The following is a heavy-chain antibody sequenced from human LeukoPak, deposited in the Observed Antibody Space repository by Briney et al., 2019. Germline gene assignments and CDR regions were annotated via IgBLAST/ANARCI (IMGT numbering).Heavy chain of an antibody. CDR2: MSSSSNYI. CDR3: ARDRNYYDSSGYSKTVDY. D-gene: IGHD3-22*01. V-gene: IGHV3-21*01. CDR1: GFTFSSYS. Sequence: GGSLRLSCAASGFTFSSYSMNWVRRAPGKGLEWVSSMSSSSNYIYYADSVKGRFTISRDNAKNSLYLQMNSLRAEDTAVYYCARDRNYYDSSGYSKTVDYWGQGTLVTVSS. J-gene: IGHJ4*02.